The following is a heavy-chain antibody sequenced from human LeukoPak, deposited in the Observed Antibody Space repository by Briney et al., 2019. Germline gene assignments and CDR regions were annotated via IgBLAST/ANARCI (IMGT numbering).Heavy chain of an antibody. CDR1: GFTFSNAW. Sequence: GGSLRLSCAASGFTFSNAWMSWVRQAPGKGLEWVGRIKSKTDGGTTDYAAPVKGRFTISRDDSKNTLYLQMNSLKTEDTAVYYCRARCTYSSSWSPLCDYMDVWGKGTTVTVSS. CDR3: RARCTYSSSWSPLCDYMDV. CDR2: IKSKTDGGTT. V-gene: IGHV3-15*01. J-gene: IGHJ6*03. D-gene: IGHD6-13*01.